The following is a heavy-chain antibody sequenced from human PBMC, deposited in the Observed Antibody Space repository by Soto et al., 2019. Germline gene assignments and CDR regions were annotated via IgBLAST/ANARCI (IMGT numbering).Heavy chain of an antibody. CDR1: GGSISSGGYY. J-gene: IGHJ4*02. CDR3: ARSHYYDSSGVDY. Sequence: SETLSLTCTVSGGSISSGGYYWSWIRQHPGKGLEWIGYIYYSGSTYYNPSLKSRVTISVDTSKNQLSLKLSSVTAADTAVYYCARSHYYDSSGVDYWGQGTLVTVSS. CDR2: IYYSGST. V-gene: IGHV4-31*03. D-gene: IGHD3-22*01.